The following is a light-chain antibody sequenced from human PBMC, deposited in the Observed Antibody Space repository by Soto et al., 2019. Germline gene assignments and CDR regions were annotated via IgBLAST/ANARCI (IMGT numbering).Light chain of an antibody. J-gene: IGKJ2*01. Sequence: DIQMTQSPSSLSASVGDRVTISCRASQGIRNDLAWYQQKPGKAPKRLIYGASSLQTGVPSRFSGSGFGTDFTLTISSLQPEDFATYYCLQHNAYPYTFGQGTKLEIK. V-gene: IGKV1-17*01. CDR2: GAS. CDR1: QGIRND. CDR3: LQHNAYPYT.